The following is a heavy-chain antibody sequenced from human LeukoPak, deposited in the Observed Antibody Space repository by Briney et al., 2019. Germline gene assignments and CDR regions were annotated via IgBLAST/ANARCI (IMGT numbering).Heavy chain of an antibody. J-gene: IGHJ4*02. D-gene: IGHD6-13*01. CDR2: ISGSGASA. V-gene: IGHV3-23*01. CDR1: GFTFSSYA. Sequence: GESLRLSCAASGFTFSSYAMSWVRQAPGKGLEWVSAISGSGASAYYADSVKGRFTISRDNSKNTLYLQMNSLRAEDTAVYYCAKDAVNSSWRRRPDYWGQGTLVTVSS. CDR3: AKDAVNSSWRRRPDY.